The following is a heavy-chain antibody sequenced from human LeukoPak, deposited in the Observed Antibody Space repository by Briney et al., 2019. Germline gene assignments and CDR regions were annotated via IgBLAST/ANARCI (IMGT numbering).Heavy chain of an antibody. Sequence: PSETLSLTCAVYGGSFSAYYWSWIRQPPGKGLEWIGEINRSGSTNYNPSLKSRVTISVDTSKNQFSLKLSSVTAADTAVYYCAREMFAWAFDIWGQGTMVTVSS. J-gene: IGHJ3*02. V-gene: IGHV4-34*01. D-gene: IGHD3-10*02. CDR3: AREMFAWAFDI. CDR2: INRSGST. CDR1: GGSFSAYY.